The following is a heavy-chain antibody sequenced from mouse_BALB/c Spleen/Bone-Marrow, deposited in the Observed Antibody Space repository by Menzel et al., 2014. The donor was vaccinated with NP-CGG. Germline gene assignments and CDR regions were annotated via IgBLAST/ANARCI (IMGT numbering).Heavy chain of an antibody. CDR1: GFTFSDYA. CDR3: SRNSNDSVDY. V-gene: IGHV5-9-4*01. J-gene: IGHJ2*01. CDR2: ISNGGNYT. Sequence: EVQGVESGGALVKPGGSLKLSCAASGFTFSDYAMSWVRQSPEKRLEWVAEISNGGNYTYYPDTVTGRFTISRDNAKNTLYLEMSSLRSENTAMYYCSRNSNDSVDYWGQGTTLTVSS. D-gene: IGHD2-12*01.